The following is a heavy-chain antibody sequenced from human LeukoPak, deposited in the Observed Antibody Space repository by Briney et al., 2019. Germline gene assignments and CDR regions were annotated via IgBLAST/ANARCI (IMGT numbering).Heavy chain of an antibody. CDR2: ISYDGSHK. V-gene: IGHV3-30*03. CDR1: GFTFNTHG. J-gene: IGHJ4*02. D-gene: IGHD3-16*01. Sequence: QPGRSLRLSCAASGFTFNTHGMNWVRQAPGKGLEWVAIISYDGSHKLYADSVKGRFTVSRDNSKSTLYLQMNSLRGEDTAVYNCARYGGFLDYWGQGTLVTVSS. CDR3: ARYGGFLDY.